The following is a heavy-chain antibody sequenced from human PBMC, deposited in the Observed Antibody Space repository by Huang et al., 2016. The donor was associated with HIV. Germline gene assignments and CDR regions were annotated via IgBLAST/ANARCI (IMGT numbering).Heavy chain of an antibody. J-gene: IGHJ6*03. Sequence: QVHLVQSGAEVKKPGSSVRVSCTASGGSFKISGISWVRQAPGQGLGWLGGMLPMLGGANYAQKMCERVTITARDSTTTVYMDLTSLRPEDTAVYYCASGASYEIWTPYYSGWHYSMDVWGEGTTVTVSS. CDR3: ASGASYEIWTPYYSGWHYSMDV. V-gene: IGHV1-69*13. CDR2: MLPMLGGA. D-gene: IGHD3-9*01. CDR1: GGSFKISG.